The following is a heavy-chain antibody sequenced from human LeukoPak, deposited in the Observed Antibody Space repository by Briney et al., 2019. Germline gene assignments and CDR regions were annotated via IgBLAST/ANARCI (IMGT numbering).Heavy chain of an antibody. CDR3: ARGEAGHCGGDCHVRH. Sequence: RAGGSVRLSCTTSAFTFSNYWMDWVRHVRGKGRVWVSRIDTDGTTTNYADSVKGRFTISRHNAKNTLYLQMNSLRADDTAVYYCARGEAGHCGGDCHVRHWGQGTLVTVSS. D-gene: IGHD2-21*01. CDR2: IDTDGTTT. V-gene: IGHV3-74*01. J-gene: IGHJ4*02. CDR1: AFTFSNYW.